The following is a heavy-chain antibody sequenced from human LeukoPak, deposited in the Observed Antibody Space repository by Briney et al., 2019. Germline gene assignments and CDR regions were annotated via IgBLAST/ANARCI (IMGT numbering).Heavy chain of an antibody. V-gene: IGHV3-66*02. J-gene: IGHJ4*02. Sequence: GGSLRLSCAASGFTVSSNYMSWVRQAPGKGLEWVSVIHSGGSTYYADSVKGRFTISRDNSKNTLYLQMNSLRAEDTAVYYCARESGDGYNPFDYWGQGTLVTVSS. D-gene: IGHD5-24*01. CDR1: GFTVSSNY. CDR3: ARESGDGYNPFDY. CDR2: IHSGGST.